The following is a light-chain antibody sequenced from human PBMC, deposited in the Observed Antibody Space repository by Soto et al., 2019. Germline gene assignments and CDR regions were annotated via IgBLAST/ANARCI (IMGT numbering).Light chain of an antibody. CDR2: GAS. Sequence: EIVMTQSPATLSVSPGERATLSCRASQSVGSTLAWYQQKPGQAPRLLIYGASTRATGVPARFSGSGSGTEFTLPISSLQAEDLAVYYCQQYHDWPPLTFGGGTKVEIK. V-gene: IGKV3-15*01. CDR3: QQYHDWPPLT. CDR1: QSVGST. J-gene: IGKJ4*01.